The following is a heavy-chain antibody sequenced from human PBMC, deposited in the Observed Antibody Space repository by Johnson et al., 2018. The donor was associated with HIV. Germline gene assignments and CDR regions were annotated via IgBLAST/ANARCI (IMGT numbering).Heavy chain of an antibody. CDR3: ARDGYHNFWSGYYRDDAFDI. J-gene: IGHJ3*02. CDR1: GFTFSSYG. Sequence: QVQLVESGGGVVQPGRSLRLSCAASGFTFSSYGMHWVRQAPGKGLAWVAIIWYDGTNKYYADSVKGRFTISRDNSKNTLYLQMNSLRAEDTAVYYCARDGYHNFWSGYYRDDAFDIWGQGTMVTVSS. D-gene: IGHD3-3*01. V-gene: IGHV3-33*08. CDR2: IWYDGTNK.